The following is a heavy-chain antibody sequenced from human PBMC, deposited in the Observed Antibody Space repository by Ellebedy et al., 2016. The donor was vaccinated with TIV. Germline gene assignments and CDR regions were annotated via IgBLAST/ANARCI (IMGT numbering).Heavy chain of an antibody. J-gene: IGHJ5*02. V-gene: IGHV1-2*02. CDR2: INPNSGGT. D-gene: IGHD3-22*01. Sequence: ASVKVSCKASGYTFTGYYMHWVRQAPGQGLEWMGWINPNSGGTNYAQKFQGRVTMTRDTSTSTVYMVLSSLRSEDTAVYYCARLDSSGFDDWFDPWGQGTLVTVSS. CDR1: GYTFTGYY. CDR3: ARLDSSGFDDWFDP.